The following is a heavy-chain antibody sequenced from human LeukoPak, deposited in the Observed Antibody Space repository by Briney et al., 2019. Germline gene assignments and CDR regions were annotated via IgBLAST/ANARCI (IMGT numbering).Heavy chain of an antibody. CDR2: IYHSGST. J-gene: IGHJ3*02. CDR3: ARETDTAMAPGAFDI. Sequence: PSGTLSLTCAVSGGSISSSNWWSWVRQPPGKGLEWIGEIYHSGSTNYNPSLKSRVTISVDKSKNQFSLKLSSVTAADTAVYYCARETDTAMAPGAFDIWGQGTMVTVSS. D-gene: IGHD5-18*01. V-gene: IGHV4-4*02. CDR1: GGSISSSNW.